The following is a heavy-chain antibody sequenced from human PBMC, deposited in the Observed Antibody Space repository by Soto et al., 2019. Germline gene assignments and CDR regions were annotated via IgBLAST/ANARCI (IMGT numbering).Heavy chain of an antibody. J-gene: IGHJ6*02. CDR2: IGTSGTPT. D-gene: IGHD2-21*01. CDR3: TRILWSSRRDALDI. CDR1: GFTFRNYA. Sequence: AGGSLRLSCIASGFTFRNYAMAWVRQAPGEDLEWASAIGTSGTPTLYADSVKSRFSISRDDSRNTVSLQMNSLGVEDTATYYCTRILWSSRRDALDIWGQGTTVTVSS. V-gene: IGHV3-23*01.